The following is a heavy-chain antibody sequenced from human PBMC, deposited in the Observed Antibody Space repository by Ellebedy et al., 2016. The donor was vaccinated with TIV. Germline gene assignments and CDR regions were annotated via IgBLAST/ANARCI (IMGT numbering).Heavy chain of an antibody. CDR1: GFSFSNYW. J-gene: IGHJ3*02. D-gene: IGHD1-1*01. Sequence: GESLKISCAASGFSFSNYWMSWVRQAPGKGLEWVGNMNQDGSRRDYVASVVGRFTISRDNGRNSLYLQMNSLRADDTAVYYCARDGTTSSMDIWGQGTMVTVSS. CDR3: ARDGTTSSMDI. CDR2: MNQDGSRR. V-gene: IGHV3-7*01.